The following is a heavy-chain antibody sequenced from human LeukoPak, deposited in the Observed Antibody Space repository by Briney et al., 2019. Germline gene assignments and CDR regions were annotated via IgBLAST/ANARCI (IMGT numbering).Heavy chain of an antibody. D-gene: IGHD3-22*01. CDR1: GGSFSGYY. V-gene: IGHV4-34*01. CDR2: THPSESS. J-gene: IGHJ4*02. CDR3: ATYLDGSGCRFDY. Sequence: PSEILSLTCAVYGGSFSGYYWNWIRQPPGQGLEWIGETHPSESSNYNPSLKSRLSISIDKSKNQFSLHLSSVTAADTAVYYCATYLDGSGCRFDYWGQGALVTVSS.